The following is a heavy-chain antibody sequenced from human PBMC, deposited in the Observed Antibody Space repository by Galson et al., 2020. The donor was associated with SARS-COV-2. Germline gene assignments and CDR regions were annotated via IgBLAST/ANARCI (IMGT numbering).Heavy chain of an antibody. J-gene: IGHJ4*02. CDR3: ARQWTWNDGFDY. V-gene: IGHV3-48*03. D-gene: IGHD1-1*01. Sequence: GGSLRLSCVASGFTFSSYEMNWVRQAPGKGLEWLSYISSSGSTIYFADSVKGRFTISRDNAKNSLFLQMNSLRAEDTAVYYCARQWTWNDGFDYWGQGTLVTVSS. CDR2: ISSSGSTI. CDR1: GFTFSSYE.